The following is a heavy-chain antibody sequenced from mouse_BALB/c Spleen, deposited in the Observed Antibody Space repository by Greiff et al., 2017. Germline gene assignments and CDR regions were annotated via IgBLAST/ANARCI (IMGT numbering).Heavy chain of an antibody. D-gene: IGHD1-2*01. J-gene: IGHJ3*01. V-gene: IGHV5-17*02. CDR1: GFTFSSFG. CDR3: ARSALHYYGSFAY. Sequence: EVKLVESGGGLVQPGGSRKLSCAASGFTFSSFGMHWVRQAPEKGLEWVAYISSGSSTIYYADTVKGRFTISRDNPKNTLFLQMTSLRSEDTAMYYCARSALHYYGSFAYWGQGTLVTVSA. CDR2: ISSGSSTI.